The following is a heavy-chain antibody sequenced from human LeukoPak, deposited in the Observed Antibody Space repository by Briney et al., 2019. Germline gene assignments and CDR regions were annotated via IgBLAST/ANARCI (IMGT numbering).Heavy chain of an antibody. Sequence: ASVKVSCKASGYTFTSYDINWVRQATGQGLEWMGWMNPNSGNTGYAQKFQGRVTMTRNTSTSTAYMELSSLRSEDTAVYYCARGSVAWYYYYMDVWGKGTTVTVSS. V-gene: IGHV1-8*01. CDR1: GYTFTSYD. J-gene: IGHJ6*03. D-gene: IGHD5/OR15-5a*01. CDR2: MNPNSGNT. CDR3: ARGSVAWYYYYMDV.